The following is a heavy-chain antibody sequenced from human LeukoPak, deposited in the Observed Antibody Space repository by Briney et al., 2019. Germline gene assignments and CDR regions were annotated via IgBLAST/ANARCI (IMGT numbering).Heavy chain of an antibody. D-gene: IGHD3-10*01. CDR1: GFTFSSYA. V-gene: IGHV3-30-3*01. Sequence: PGGSLRLSCAASGFTFSSYAMHWVRQAPGKGLEWVAVISYDGSNKYYADSVKGRFTISRDNSKNTLYLQMNSLRAGDTAVYYCARDFGTDWGQGTLVTVSS. CDR3: ARDFGTD. CDR2: ISYDGSNK. J-gene: IGHJ4*02.